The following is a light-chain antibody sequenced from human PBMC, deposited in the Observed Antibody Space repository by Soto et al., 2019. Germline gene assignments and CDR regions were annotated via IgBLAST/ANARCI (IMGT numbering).Light chain of an antibody. CDR3: QQYGSSST. CDR1: QSVSSSY. Sequence: EIVLTQSPGTLSLSPGERVTLSCRASQSVSSSYLAWYQQKPGQAPRLLIYGASSRTTGIPDRFSGRGSGTDFTLTISRLEPEDFAVYYCQQYGSSSTFGQGTRLEIK. V-gene: IGKV3-20*01. CDR2: GAS. J-gene: IGKJ5*01.